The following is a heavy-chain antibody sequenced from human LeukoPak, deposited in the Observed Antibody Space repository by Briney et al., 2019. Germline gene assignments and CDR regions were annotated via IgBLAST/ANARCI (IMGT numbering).Heavy chain of an antibody. Sequence: GGSLRLSFAASGFTFSDYTMTWVRQAPGKGLEWVSAITGSGGSTFYADSVKGRFTISRDNSKNTLFLQMNSLRAEDTAIYYCAKRYSSGGPIDSWGQGTLVTVSS. CDR2: ITGSGGST. V-gene: IGHV3-23*01. CDR1: GFTFSDYT. D-gene: IGHD6-19*01. CDR3: AKRYSSGGPIDS. J-gene: IGHJ4*02.